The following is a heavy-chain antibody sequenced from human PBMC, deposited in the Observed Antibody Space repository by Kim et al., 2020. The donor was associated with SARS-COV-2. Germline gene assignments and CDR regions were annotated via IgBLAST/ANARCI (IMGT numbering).Heavy chain of an antibody. CDR1: GFTFSNYA. Sequence: GGSLRLSCAASGFTFSNYAMNWVRQAPGKGLEWVSCILDNGGTKYYADSVKGRFTISRDNPKNTLYLQMNSLRAEDTAVYYCAKGAGSGERGHWGQGSVVTVSA. J-gene: IGHJ4*02. D-gene: IGHD3-10*01. V-gene: IGHV3-23*01. CDR2: ILDNGGTK. CDR3: AKGAGSGERGH.